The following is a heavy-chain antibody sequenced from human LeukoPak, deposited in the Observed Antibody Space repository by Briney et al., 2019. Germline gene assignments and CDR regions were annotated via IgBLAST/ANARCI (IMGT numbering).Heavy chain of an antibody. V-gene: IGHV4-31*03. J-gene: IGHJ4*02. CDR1: GGSISSGGYY. CDR2: IYYSGST. D-gene: IGHD1-26*01. Sequence: SQTLSLTCTVSGGSISSGGYYWSWIRQHPGKGLEWIGYIYYSGSTYYSPSLKSRVTISVDTSKNQFSLKLSSVTAADTAVYYCARDREGSGSNAHALDYWGQGTLVTVSS. CDR3: ARDREGSGSNAHALDY.